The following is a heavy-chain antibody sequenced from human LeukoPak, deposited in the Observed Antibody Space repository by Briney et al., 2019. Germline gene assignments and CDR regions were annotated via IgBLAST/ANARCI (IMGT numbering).Heavy chain of an antibody. CDR2: ISSSSSL. CDR3: ARDRSGWSRDY. V-gene: IGHV3-69-1*01. CDR1: GFIFSTYE. D-gene: IGHD6-19*01. Sequence: PGGSLRLSCAASGFIFSTYEMNWVRQAPGKGLEWVSSISSSSSLYYADSVKGRLIISRDNAKNSLFLQMNSLRAEDTAVYYCARDRSGWSRDYWGQGTLVTVSS. J-gene: IGHJ4*02.